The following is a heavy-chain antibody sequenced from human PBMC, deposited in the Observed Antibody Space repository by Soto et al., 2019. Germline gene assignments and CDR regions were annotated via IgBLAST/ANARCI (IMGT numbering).Heavy chain of an antibody. CDR1: GGSFSGYF. CDR3: ARGGSSDWQVAFDF. V-gene: IGHV4-34*01. Sequence: SETLSLTCAVYGGSFSGYFWNWIRQTPGKGLEWIGKVNHNGRNNYNPSLKSRVTISLDMSKNQISLKLTSVTAADTAVYYCARGGSSDWQVAFDFWGQGTMVTVSS. J-gene: IGHJ3*01. CDR2: VNHNGRN. D-gene: IGHD6-19*01.